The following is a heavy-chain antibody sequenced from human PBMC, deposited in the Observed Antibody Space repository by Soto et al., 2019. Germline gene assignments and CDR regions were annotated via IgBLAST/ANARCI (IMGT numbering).Heavy chain of an antibody. CDR3: ATDMSSAVAGTFDY. J-gene: IGHJ4*02. V-gene: IGHV3-9*01. CDR2: ISWNSGSI. CDR1: GFTFDDYA. Sequence: EVKLVESGGGLVQHGRSLRLSCAASGFTFDDYAMHWVRHAPGKGLGWVSGISWNSGSIGYADSVKGRFTISRDNAKISLYLQMTSLRAEDTALYYCATDMSSAVAGTFDYWGQGTLVTVSS. D-gene: IGHD6-19*01.